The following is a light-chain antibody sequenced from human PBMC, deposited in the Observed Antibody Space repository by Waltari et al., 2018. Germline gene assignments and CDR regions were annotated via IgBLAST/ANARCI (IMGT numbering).Light chain of an antibody. CDR1: SSDIGAFDL. V-gene: IGLV2-14*03. J-gene: IGLJ2*01. CDR2: NVS. CDR3: SSFTTGSTGL. Sequence: QSALAQPVSVSGSPGQSITISCTGSSSDIGAFDLVSWYQQHPGRAPRLIIRNVSERPSGVPHSFSGSKSGNTAPLTISSLRSEDESLYFCSSFTTGSTGLFGGGTKLTVL.